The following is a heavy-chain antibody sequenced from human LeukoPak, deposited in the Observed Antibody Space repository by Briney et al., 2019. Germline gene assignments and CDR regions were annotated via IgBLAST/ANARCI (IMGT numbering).Heavy chain of an antibody. J-gene: IGHJ4*02. CDR1: GYSFTSYW. CDR2: IDPSDSYT. CDR3: ARHRGVVAPLDY. D-gene: IGHD2-15*01. Sequence: GESLKISCKGSGYSFTSYWISWVRQMPGKGLEWMGRIDPSDSYTNYSPSFQGHVTISADKSISTAYLQCSSLKASDTAMYYCARHRGVVAPLDYWGQGTLVTVSS. V-gene: IGHV5-10-1*01.